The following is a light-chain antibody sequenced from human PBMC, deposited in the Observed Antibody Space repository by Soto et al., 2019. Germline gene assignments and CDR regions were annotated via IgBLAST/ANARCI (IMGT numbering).Light chain of an antibody. CDR1: QSVLYSSNNKNY. J-gene: IGKJ1*01. Sequence: DIVVTQSRDSLAVSLGERATINCKSSQSVLYSSNNKNYLAWYQQKPGQPPKLLIYWASTRESGVPDRFSGSGSGTDFTLTISSLQSEDFAVYYCQQYNKWPRTFGQGTKVDIK. CDR2: WAS. V-gene: IGKV4-1*01. CDR3: QQYNKWPRT.